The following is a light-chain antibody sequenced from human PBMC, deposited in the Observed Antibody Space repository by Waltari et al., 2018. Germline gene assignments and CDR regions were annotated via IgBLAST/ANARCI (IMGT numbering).Light chain of an antibody. CDR1: QSVSSTY. CDR2: GAS. V-gene: IGKV3-20*01. Sequence: IVLTQSPGTLSLSPGERATLSCRASQSVSSTYLAWYQLKPGQAPRLLIFGASSRATGIPDRFSGSGSGTDFTLTISRLEPEDFALYYWQSQRTFGQGTKLEIK. CDR3: QSQRT. J-gene: IGKJ1*01.